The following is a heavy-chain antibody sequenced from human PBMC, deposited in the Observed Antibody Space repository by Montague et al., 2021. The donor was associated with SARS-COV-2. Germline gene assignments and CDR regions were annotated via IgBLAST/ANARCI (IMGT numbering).Heavy chain of an antibody. D-gene: IGHD3-9*01. CDR1: GGSISRYY. J-gene: IGHJ4*02. V-gene: IGHV4-59*01. Sequence: SETLSLTCAVYGGSISRYYWDWIRQPPGKGLEWIAYIYYSGSTNYNPSLKSRVTISVDTSKNQFSLKLSSVTAADTAVYYCARSRENYNILTGYPYYFDYWGQGTLVTVSS. CDR2: IYYSGST. CDR3: ARSRENYNILTGYPYYFDY.